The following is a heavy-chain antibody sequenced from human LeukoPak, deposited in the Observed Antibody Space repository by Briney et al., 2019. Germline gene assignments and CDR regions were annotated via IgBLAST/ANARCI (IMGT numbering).Heavy chain of an antibody. J-gene: IGHJ4*02. CDR3: ARERQQLALGYFDY. Sequence: ASVKVSCKASGYTFTSYGISWVRQAPGQGLEWMGWISAYNGNTNYAQKLQGRVTMTTDTSTSTAYMELRSLRSNDTAVYYCARERQQLALGYFDYWGQGTLVTVSS. V-gene: IGHV1-18*01. CDR2: ISAYNGNT. CDR1: GYTFTSYG. D-gene: IGHD6-13*01.